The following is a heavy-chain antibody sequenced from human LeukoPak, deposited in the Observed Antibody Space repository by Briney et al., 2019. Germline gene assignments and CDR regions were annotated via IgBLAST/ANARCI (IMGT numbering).Heavy chain of an antibody. CDR3: ARDRDWLPLDY. CDR1: GFTFSDYW. J-gene: IGHJ4*02. Sequence: GGSLRLSCATSGFTFSDYWMHWVRQAPGKGLEWVSRIKSDGSSADYADSVKGRFTISRDNAKNTLYLQMSSLRAEDTAVYYCARDRDWLPLDYWSQGTLVTVSS. CDR2: IKSDGSSA. D-gene: IGHD3-9*01. V-gene: IGHV3-74*01.